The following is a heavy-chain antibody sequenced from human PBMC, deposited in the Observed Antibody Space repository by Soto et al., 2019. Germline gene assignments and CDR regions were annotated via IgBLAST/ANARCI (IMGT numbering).Heavy chain of an antibody. CDR2: INQDGSNK. V-gene: IGHV3-7*01. J-gene: IGHJ4*02. Sequence: PGESLKISCAASGFTFSTYWMDWVRQTPGKGLEWVANINQDGSNKNYVDSVKGRFTISRDNAKNLLYLQMSSLTAEDSALYYCSRSLGSWGQGTLVTVS. CDR3: SRSLGS. CDR1: GFTFSTYW.